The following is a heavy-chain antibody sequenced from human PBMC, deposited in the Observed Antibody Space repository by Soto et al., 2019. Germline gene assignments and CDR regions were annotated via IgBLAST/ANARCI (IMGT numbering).Heavy chain of an antibody. CDR1: GYTFRNYD. CDR2: ISISKGKT. Sequence: QVQLVQSGAEVKRPGASVKVSCKASGYTFRNYDVAWVRRAPGHGLEWMGWISISKGKTYYQESLQGRVTMTMDTGTTTAYREVRSLKGDNTAVYYCARKGYIGNFGLDVWGQGTTVPVSS. V-gene: IGHV1-18*01. J-gene: IGHJ6*02. CDR3: ARKGYIGNFGLDV. D-gene: IGHD5-12*01.